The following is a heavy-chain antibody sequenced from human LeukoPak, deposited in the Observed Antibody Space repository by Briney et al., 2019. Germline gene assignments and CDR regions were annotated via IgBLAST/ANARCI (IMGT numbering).Heavy chain of an antibody. CDR2: IYYSGST. J-gene: IGHJ4*02. CDR3: ARALRDGYVRYFDY. V-gene: IGHV4-59*01. D-gene: IGHD5-24*01. CDR1: DGSINNYY. Sequence: PSETLSLTCTVSDGSINNYYWNWIRQPPGKGLEWIGHIYYSGSTNCNPSLKSRVTISVDTSKNQFFLRLSSVTAADSAVYYCARALRDGYVRYFDYWGQGTLVTVSS.